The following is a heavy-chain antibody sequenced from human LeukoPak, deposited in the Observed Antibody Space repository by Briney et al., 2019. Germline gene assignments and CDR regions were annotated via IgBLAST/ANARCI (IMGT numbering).Heavy chain of an antibody. CDR1: GFTFSSYA. J-gene: IGHJ5*02. Sequence: GGSLRLSCAASGFTFSSYAMSWVRQAPGKGLEWVSAISGSGGSTYYADSVKGRFTISRDNSKNTLYLQMNSLRAEDTAVYYCAKDRGIVVVPAAIREIHPVYGFDPWGQGTLVTVSS. D-gene: IGHD2-2*02. CDR2: ISGSGGST. CDR3: AKDRGIVVVPAAIREIHPVYGFDP. V-gene: IGHV3-23*01.